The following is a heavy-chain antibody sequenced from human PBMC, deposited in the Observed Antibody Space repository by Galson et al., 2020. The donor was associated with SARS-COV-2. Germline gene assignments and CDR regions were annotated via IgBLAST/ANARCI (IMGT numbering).Heavy chain of an antibody. D-gene: IGHD3-9*01. CDR3: ARVNGILTGLPLDY. CDR2: IHYSGSA. CDR1: GGSMNSDF. Sequence: SETLSLTCSVSGGSMNSDFWSWIRQPPGKGLEWIGYIHYSGSADYNPSLQSRITVSLDTTKNQFSLKLSAVTAADTAVYYCARVNGILTGLPLDYGGQGTLVTVSS. J-gene: IGHJ4*02. V-gene: IGHV4-59*01.